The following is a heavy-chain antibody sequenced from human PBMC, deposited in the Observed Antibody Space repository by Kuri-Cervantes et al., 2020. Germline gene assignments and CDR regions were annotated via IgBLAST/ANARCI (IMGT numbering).Heavy chain of an antibody. CDR2: IKQDGSEK. Sequence: GGSLRLSCAASGFTFDEYAMHWVRQAPGKGLEWVANIKQDGSEKYYVDSVKGRFTISRDNAKNSLYLQMNSLRAEDTAVYYCARDAMSGYFDYWGQGTLVTVSS. J-gene: IGHJ4*02. V-gene: IGHV3-7*01. CDR1: GFTFDEYA. D-gene: IGHD3-3*01. CDR3: ARDAMSGYFDY.